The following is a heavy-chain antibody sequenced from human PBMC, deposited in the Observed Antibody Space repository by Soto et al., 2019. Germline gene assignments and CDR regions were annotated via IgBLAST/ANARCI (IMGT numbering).Heavy chain of an antibody. V-gene: IGHV1-2*04. D-gene: IGHD2-15*01. Sequence: GASVKVSCKASGYGCTGYCMHWVRQAPGQGLEGMGWINPDSGGTNYAQKFQGWVTMTRDTSISTAYMGLSRLRSDDTAVYYCARCMVVSASYYEGTDFWGHGTTVTVSS. CDR1: GYGCTGYC. CDR3: ARCMVVSASYYEGTDF. CDR2: INPDSGGT. J-gene: IGHJ6*02.